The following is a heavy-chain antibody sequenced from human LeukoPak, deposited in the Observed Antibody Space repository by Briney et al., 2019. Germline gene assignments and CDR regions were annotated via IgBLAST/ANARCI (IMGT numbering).Heavy chain of an antibody. CDR2: INTNTGNP. V-gene: IGHV7-4-1*02. J-gene: IGHJ4*02. D-gene: IGHD5-18*01. CDR1: GYTFTNNA. Sequence: RASAKVSCKTSGYTFTNNAINWVRQAPGQGLEWMGWINTNTGNPSYAQGFFTGRYVFSLDTSASTAYLQINGLKADDTAVYYCGRDPKLGIRGYTYGYIDHWGQGTLLTVAS. CDR3: GRDPKLGIRGYTYGYIDH.